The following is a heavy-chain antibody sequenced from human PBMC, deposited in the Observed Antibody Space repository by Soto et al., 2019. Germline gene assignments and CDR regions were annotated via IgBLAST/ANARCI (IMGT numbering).Heavy chain of an antibody. CDR3: AREGPYDSSGYYPNYYYYGMDV. V-gene: IGHV1-2*02. CDR1: GYTFTGYY. D-gene: IGHD3-22*01. Sequence: ASVKVSFKASGYTFTGYYMHWLRQAPGQGLEWMGWINPNSGSTNYAQKFQGRVTMTRDTSISTAYMELSRLRSDDTAVYYCAREGPYDSSGYYPNYYYYGMDVWGQGTTVTVSS. J-gene: IGHJ6*02. CDR2: INPNSGST.